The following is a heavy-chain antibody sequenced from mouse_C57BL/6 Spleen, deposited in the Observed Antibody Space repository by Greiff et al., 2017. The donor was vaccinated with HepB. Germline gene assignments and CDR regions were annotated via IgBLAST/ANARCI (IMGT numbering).Heavy chain of an antibody. CDR1: GYTFTSYW. Sequence: QVQLQQSGAELVRPGSSVKLSCKASGYTFTSYWMHWVKQRPIQGLEWIGNIDPSDSETHYNQKFKDKATLTVDKSSSTAYMQLSSLTSEDSAVYYCARRTMGGYYWYFDVWGTGTTVTVSS. CDR2: IDPSDSET. J-gene: IGHJ1*03. V-gene: IGHV1-52*01. CDR3: ARRTMGGYYWYFDV. D-gene: IGHD1-1*02.